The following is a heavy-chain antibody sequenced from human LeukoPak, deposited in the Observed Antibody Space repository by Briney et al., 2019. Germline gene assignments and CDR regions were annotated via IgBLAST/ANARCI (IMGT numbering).Heavy chain of an antibody. Sequence: PGGSLRLSCAASGFAFNTYGMTWVRQAPGKGLEWVAAITGSGDDTNHADSVKGRFTISRDNSRNTLYLQMYSLRAEDTAVYFCAKATSGWYVGYFDYWGQGTLVTVSS. CDR1: GFAFNTYG. CDR3: AKATSGWYVGYFDY. V-gene: IGHV3-23*01. J-gene: IGHJ4*02. D-gene: IGHD6-19*01. CDR2: ITGSGDDT.